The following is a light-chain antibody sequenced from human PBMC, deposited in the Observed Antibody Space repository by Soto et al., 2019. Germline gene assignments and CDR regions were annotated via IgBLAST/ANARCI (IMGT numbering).Light chain of an antibody. J-gene: IGKJ1*01. CDR3: QHYKMYSPWT. CDR2: DVS. Sequence: IQMTQSPSTLSASVGDRVNITCRASQSISSWLAWYQLKPGKAPKLLIYDVSSLQSGVPSRFSGSGSGTEFTLTISSLQPDDFATYYCQHYKMYSPWTFGQGTMVDIK. CDR1: QSISSW. V-gene: IGKV1-5*01.